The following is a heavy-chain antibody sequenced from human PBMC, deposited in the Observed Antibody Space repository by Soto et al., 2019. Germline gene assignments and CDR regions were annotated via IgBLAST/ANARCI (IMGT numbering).Heavy chain of an antibody. J-gene: IGHJ4*02. Sequence: PSETLSLTCAVSGGSISGSYYYWGWLRQSPGRGPEWVGSVFYTGFTSYNPSLESRVSVSVDTSKNQFSLRVSAVTAADTAVYYCASSQKGYNWNYFDHWGQGALVTVSS. D-gene: IGHD1-20*01. CDR3: ASSQKGYNWNYFDH. V-gene: IGHV4-39*01. CDR2: VFYTGFT. CDR1: GGSISGSYYY.